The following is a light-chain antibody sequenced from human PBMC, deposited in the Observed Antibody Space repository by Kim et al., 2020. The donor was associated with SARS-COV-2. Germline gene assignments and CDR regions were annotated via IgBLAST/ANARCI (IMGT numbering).Light chain of an antibody. V-gene: IGLV4-60*03. CDR1: SGHSSYI. CDR2: LEGSGSY. CDR3: ETWDSNTRV. Sequence: QPVLTQSSSASASLGSSVKLTCTLSSGHSSYIIAWHQQQPGKAPRYLMKLEGSGSYNKGSGVPDRFSGSSSGAVRYLTISNLQSEDEADYYCETWDSNTRVFGSGTKVTVL. J-gene: IGLJ6*01.